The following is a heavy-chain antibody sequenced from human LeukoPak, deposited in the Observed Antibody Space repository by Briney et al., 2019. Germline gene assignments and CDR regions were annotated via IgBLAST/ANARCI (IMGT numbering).Heavy chain of an antibody. V-gene: IGHV3-7*01. D-gene: IGHD5-18*01. CDR3: ATKGYSYAKGY. CDR2: IKQDGSEK. CDR1: GFTFSSYW. J-gene: IGHJ4*02. Sequence: GGSLRLSCAASGFTFSSYWMSWVRQAPGKGLEWVANIKQDGSEKYYVDSVKGRFTISRDNAKNSLYLQMNSLRAGDTAVYYCATKGYSYAKGYWGQGTLVTVSS.